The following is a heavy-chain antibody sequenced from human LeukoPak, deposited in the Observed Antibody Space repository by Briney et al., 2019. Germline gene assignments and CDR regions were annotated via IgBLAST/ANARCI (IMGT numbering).Heavy chain of an antibody. J-gene: IGHJ4*02. CDR3: ARGAQLTDY. CDR1: GFTFYTHG. V-gene: IGHV3-64*01. CDR2: IGPDGGTT. D-gene: IGHD6-13*01. Sequence: PGGSLRLSCAASGFTFYTHGMHWVRQAPGKGLEYVSGIGPDGGTTYYANSVKGRFTISRDNSKNMLYLQMGSLTADDMAVYYCARGAQLTDYWGQGTLVTVSS.